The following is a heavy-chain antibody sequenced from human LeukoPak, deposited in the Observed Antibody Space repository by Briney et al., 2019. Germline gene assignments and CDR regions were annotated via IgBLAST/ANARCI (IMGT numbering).Heavy chain of an antibody. CDR1: GGSISSYY. Sequence: PSETLSLTCTVSGGSISSYYWSWIRQPPGKGLEWIGYIYYSGSTNYNPSLKSRVTISVDTSKNQFSLKLSSVTAADTAVYYCAREEAAMNNWFDPWDQGTLVTVSS. CDR2: IYYSGST. CDR3: AREEAAMNNWFDP. D-gene: IGHD5-18*01. J-gene: IGHJ5*02. V-gene: IGHV4-59*01.